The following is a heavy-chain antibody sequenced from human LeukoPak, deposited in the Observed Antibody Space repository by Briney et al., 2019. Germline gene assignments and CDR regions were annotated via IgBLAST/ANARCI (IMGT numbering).Heavy chain of an antibody. CDR1: GFTFSTYS. Sequence: GGSLRLSCAASGFTFSTYSMNWVRQAPGKGLEWVSYISSGSSAIYYADSVKSRFTISRDNAKNSLYLQMNSLRAEDTAVYYCARSSSSDDWGQGTLVTVSS. J-gene: IGHJ4*02. V-gene: IGHV3-48*04. D-gene: IGHD6-6*01. CDR2: ISSGSSAI. CDR3: ARSSSSDD.